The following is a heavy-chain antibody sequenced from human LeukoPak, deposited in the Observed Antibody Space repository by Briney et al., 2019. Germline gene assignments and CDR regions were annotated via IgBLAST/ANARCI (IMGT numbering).Heavy chain of an antibody. D-gene: IGHD3-10*01. Sequence: PGGSLRLSCATSGFTFSSDYMSWVRQAPGKGLEWVANIKEDGTETHYGDSVKGRFTVSRDNAKNSLFLQMNSLRAEDTALYFCTREHWFGELGSWGQGTLVTVSS. CDR2: IKEDGTET. CDR1: GFTFSSDY. V-gene: IGHV3-7*01. CDR3: TREHWFGELGS. J-gene: IGHJ4*02.